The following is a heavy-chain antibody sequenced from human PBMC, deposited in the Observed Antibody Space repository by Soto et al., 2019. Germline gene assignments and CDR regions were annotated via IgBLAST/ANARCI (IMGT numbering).Heavy chain of an antibody. CDR2: IYYSGST. Sequence: SETLSLTCTVSGGSISSYYWSWIRQPPGKGLEWIGYIYYSGSTNYNPSLKSRVTISVDTSKNQFSLKLSSVTAADTAVYYCARHRTVGAAAGFDPWGQGTLVTVSS. D-gene: IGHD6-13*01. J-gene: IGHJ5*02. V-gene: IGHV4-59*08. CDR1: GGSISSYY. CDR3: ARHRTVGAAAGFDP.